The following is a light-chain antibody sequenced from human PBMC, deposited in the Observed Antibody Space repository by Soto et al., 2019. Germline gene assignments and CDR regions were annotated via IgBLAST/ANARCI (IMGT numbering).Light chain of an antibody. V-gene: IGLV2-14*01. CDR3: SSYTSSIGVV. CDR2: EVS. Sequence: QSALTQPASVSGSPGQSITISCTGTSSDVGGYNYVSWYQQHPGKAPKLMIYEVSNRPSGVSNRFSGSKSGNTASLTISGLQAEDEADYYCSSYTSSIGVVFGGGTKVTVL. J-gene: IGLJ2*01. CDR1: SSDVGGYNY.